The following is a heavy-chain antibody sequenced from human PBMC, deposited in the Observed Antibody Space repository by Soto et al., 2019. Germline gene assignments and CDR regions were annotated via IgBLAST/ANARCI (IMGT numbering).Heavy chain of an antibody. V-gene: IGHV3-23*01. J-gene: IGHJ4*02. CDR2: VSTSGGNT. Sequence: EVQLLESGEGLVQPGGSLRLSCEVSGFTFSNYDMSWVRQGPGKGLEWVSSVSTSGGNTFYAESVKGRFAISRDNSKSTLFLQMNGLRVEDAALYYCARGTSTLPHWGQGTLVTVSS. CDR1: GFTFSNYD. CDR3: ARGTSTLPH. D-gene: IGHD3-16*01.